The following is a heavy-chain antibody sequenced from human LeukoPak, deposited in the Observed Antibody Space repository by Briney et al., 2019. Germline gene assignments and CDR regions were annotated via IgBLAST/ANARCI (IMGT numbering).Heavy chain of an antibody. J-gene: IGHJ4*02. Sequence: PSETLSLTCTVSGGSISSYYWSWVRQAPGKGLEWVGRIKSKTDGGTTDYAAPVKGRFTISRDDSKTTLYLQMNSLKTEDTAVYYCTTDFPQRITMVRGVIVWGQGTLVTVSS. CDR1: GGSISSYY. CDR2: IKSKTDGGTT. V-gene: IGHV3-15*01. D-gene: IGHD3-10*01. CDR3: TTDFPQRITMVRGVIV.